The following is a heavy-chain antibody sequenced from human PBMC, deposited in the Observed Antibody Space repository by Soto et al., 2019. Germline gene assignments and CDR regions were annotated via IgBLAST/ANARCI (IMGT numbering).Heavy chain of an antibody. V-gene: IGHV3-23*01. Sequence: PGGSLRLSCVPSGFTFSSYAMSWVRQAPGKGLEWVSSITGSGGGTYHADSVKGRFTISRDNAKNTLYLQMNSLRAEDTAIYYCARDSHDYGDYRIDYYYYGMDVWGQGTTVTVSS. CDR1: GFTFSSYA. CDR3: ARDSHDYGDYRIDYYYYGMDV. D-gene: IGHD4-17*01. J-gene: IGHJ6*02. CDR2: ITGSGGGT.